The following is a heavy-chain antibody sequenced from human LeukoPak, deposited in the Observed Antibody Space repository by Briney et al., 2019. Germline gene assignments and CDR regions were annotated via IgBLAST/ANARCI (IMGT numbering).Heavy chain of an antibody. Sequence: SQTLSLTCTVSRGSVSSGNYYWNWNRQPPGKGLEWIGYISYSGSTHYTPSLKSRVTISKDTSRNQFSLEVASVTAADTAVYYCARGGEGYFYVSWGQGTLVTVSS. CDR1: RGSVSSGNYY. CDR2: ISYSGST. J-gene: IGHJ5*02. V-gene: IGHV4-30-4*01. D-gene: IGHD5-24*01. CDR3: ARGGEGYFYVS.